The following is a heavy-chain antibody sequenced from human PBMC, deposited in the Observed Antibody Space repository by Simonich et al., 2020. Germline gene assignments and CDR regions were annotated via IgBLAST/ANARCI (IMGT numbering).Heavy chain of an antibody. CDR3: ARLSSRSDAFDI. CDR1: GGSFSGYY. V-gene: IGHV4-34*01. CDR2: INHSGST. J-gene: IGHJ3*02. Sequence: QVQLQQWCAGLLKPSETLSLTCAVYGGSFSGYYWSWFRQPPGKGLEWMGEINHSGSTNYNPSLKSRVTISVDTSKNQFSLKLSSVTAADTAVYYCARLSSRSDAFDIWGQGTMVTVSS.